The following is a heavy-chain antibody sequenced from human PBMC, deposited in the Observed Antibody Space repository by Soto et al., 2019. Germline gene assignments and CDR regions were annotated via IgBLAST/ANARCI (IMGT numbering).Heavy chain of an antibody. D-gene: IGHD2-8*01. V-gene: IGHV1-69*06. CDR1: GDTFTTNS. CDR2: IIPVVGTT. J-gene: IGHJ4*02. CDR3: ARGLLYATTYFDY. Sequence: QVQLVQSGAEVKKPGSSVKVSCKASGDTFTTNSLNWVRQAPGQGLEWMGGIIPVVGTTKYAQKYQARVTITGYKSTNTAYMALISLRSDDTDVYDCARGLLYATTYFDYWGQGTPVTVSS.